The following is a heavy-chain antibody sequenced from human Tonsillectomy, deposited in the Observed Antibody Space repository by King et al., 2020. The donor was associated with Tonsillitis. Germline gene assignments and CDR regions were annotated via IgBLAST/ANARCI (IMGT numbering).Heavy chain of an antibody. CDR2: IYTSGRT. CDR3: ARDSSRWYGAFDI. J-gene: IGHJ3*02. Sequence: PLQESGPGLVKPSQTLSLTCTVSGGSISSGSYYWSWIRQPAGKGLEWIGRIYTSGRTNYNPSLKSRVTMSVDTSKNQFSLKLSSVTAADTAVYYCARDSSRWYGAFDIWGQGTMVTVSS. V-gene: IGHV4-61*02. D-gene: IGHD6-13*01. CDR1: GGSISSGSYY.